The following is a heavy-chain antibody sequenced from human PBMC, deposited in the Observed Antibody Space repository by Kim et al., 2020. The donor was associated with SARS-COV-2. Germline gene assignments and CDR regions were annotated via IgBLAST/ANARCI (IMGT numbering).Heavy chain of an antibody. CDR2: ISAKSGNT. V-gene: IGHV1-18*01. CDR1: GYTFVSYG. CDR3: ARDRQPDILTGYSYNWFDP. J-gene: IGHJ5*02. Sequence: ASVKVSCKASGYTFVSYGITWVRQAPGQGPEWMGWISAKSGNTNYAQKFQGRVTMTTDTSTSTAHMELRRLRSDDTAMYYCARDRQPDILTGYSYNWFDPWGQGTLVTVSS. D-gene: IGHD3-9*01.